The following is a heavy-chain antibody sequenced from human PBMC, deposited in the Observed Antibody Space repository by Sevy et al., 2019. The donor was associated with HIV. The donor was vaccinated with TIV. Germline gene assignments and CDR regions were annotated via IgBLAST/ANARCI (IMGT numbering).Heavy chain of an antibody. V-gene: IGHV3-23*01. D-gene: IGHD3-10*02. J-gene: IGHJ4*02. Sequence: GGSLRLSCAASGFTFNNYAMNWVRQAPGKGLEWVSVISGSGSYTYYADSVKGRFTISRDTSKNTLNLQMNSLRAEDTAVYYCAKEKEMSMYYFHSWGQGTLVTVSS. CDR1: GFTFNNYA. CDR2: ISGSGSYT. CDR3: AKEKEMSMYYFHS.